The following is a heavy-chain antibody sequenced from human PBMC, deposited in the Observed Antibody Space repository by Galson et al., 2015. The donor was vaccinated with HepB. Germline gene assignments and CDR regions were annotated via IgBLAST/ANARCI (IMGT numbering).Heavy chain of an antibody. CDR3: ARNSGTYPTYWYFDL. V-gene: IGHV3-30-3*01. D-gene: IGHD2/OR15-2a*01. CDR2: ISYDGSNK. Sequence: SLRLSCAASGFTFNNSPMHWVRQAPGKGLEWVAVISYDGSNKYYADSVKGRFTISRDNSKNTLYLRMNSLRAEDTALYYCARNSGTYPTYWYFDLWGRGTLVTVSS. J-gene: IGHJ2*01. CDR1: GFTFNNSP.